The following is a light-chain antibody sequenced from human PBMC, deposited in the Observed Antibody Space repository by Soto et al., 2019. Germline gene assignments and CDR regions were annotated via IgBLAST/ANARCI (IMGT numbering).Light chain of an antibody. CDR1: QSVSSN. Sequence: DIVLTQSPGTLSLSPGERPTLYCRATQSVSSNHLAWYQQKPGQAPRLLIYGGSSRATGIPARFSGSGSGTDFTLTISSLEPEDFAVYYCQQRSNWPLLTFGGGTKVDIK. J-gene: IGKJ4*01. CDR3: QQRSNWPLLT. CDR2: GGS. V-gene: IGKV3-11*01.